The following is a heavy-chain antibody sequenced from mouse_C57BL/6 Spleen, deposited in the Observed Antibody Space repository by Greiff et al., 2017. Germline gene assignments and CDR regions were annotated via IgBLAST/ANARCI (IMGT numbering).Heavy chain of an antibody. CDR3: AREGLRRGYFDC. V-gene: IGHV1-66*01. CDR1: GYSFTSYY. D-gene: IGHD2-4*01. J-gene: IGHJ2*01. Sequence: QVHVKQSGPELVKPGASVKISCKASGYSFTSYYIHWVKQRPGQGLEWIGWLYPGSGNTKYNEKFKGKATLTADTSSSTAYMQLSSLTSEDSAVYYCAREGLRRGYFDCWGQGTTLTVSS. CDR2: LYPGSGNT.